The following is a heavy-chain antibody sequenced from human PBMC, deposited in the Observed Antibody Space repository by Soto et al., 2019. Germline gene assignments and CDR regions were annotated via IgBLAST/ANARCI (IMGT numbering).Heavy chain of an antibody. J-gene: IGHJ4*02. CDR1: GFTVSNNY. D-gene: IGHD3-22*01. CDR2: IYTSGAA. V-gene: IGHV3-53*01. Sequence: GGSLRLSCAGSGFTVSNNYMTWVRQPPGKGLEWVSIIYTSGAAYYADSVKGRFTISRDRSQNTVFLQMNNLTAQDTAIYYCARTPFITATYAYYFAYWGQGTLVTVSS. CDR3: ARTPFITATYAYYFAY.